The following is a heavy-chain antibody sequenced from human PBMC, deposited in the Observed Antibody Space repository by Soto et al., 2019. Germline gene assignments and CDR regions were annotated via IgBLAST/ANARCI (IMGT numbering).Heavy chain of an antibody. Sequence: GALRLSCAASGFTFSNAWLSWVRQAPGKGLEWVGRIKSKTDGGTTDYTAPVKGRFTISRDDSKNTLYLQMNSLKIEDTAVYYCTTGSTSTKNYWGQGTLVTVSS. V-gene: IGHV3-15*01. CDR2: IKSKTDGGTT. J-gene: IGHJ4*02. CDR3: TTGSTSTKNY. D-gene: IGHD6-6*01. CDR1: GFTFSNAW.